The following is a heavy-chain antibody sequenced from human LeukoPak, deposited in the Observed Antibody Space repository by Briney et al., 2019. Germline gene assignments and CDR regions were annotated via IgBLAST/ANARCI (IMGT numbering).Heavy chain of an antibody. CDR2: ISYDGSNK. V-gene: IGHV3-30*04. Sequence: GRSLRLSCAASGFTFSSYAMHWVRQAPGKGLERVAVISYDGSNKYYADSVKGRFTISRDNSKNTLYLQMNSLRAEDTAVYYCARTRGPDSGYDPFDYWGQGTLVTVSS. J-gene: IGHJ4*02. D-gene: IGHD5-12*01. CDR3: ARTRGPDSGYDPFDY. CDR1: GFTFSSYA.